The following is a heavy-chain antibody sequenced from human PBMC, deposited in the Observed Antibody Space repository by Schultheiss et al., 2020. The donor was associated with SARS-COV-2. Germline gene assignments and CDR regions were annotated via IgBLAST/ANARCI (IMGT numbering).Heavy chain of an antibody. J-gene: IGHJ6*02. V-gene: IGHV4-31*03. CDR1: GGSISSGLHY. CDR2: IYYSGST. CDR3: ARCPLWFGSLYYYGMDV. Sequence: SETLSLTCTVSGGSISSGLHYWSWIRQHPGKGLEWIGYIYYSGSTYYNPSLKSRVTISVDTSKNQFSLKLSSVTAADTAVYYCARCPLWFGSLYYYGMDVWGQGTAVTVSS. D-gene: IGHD3-10*01.